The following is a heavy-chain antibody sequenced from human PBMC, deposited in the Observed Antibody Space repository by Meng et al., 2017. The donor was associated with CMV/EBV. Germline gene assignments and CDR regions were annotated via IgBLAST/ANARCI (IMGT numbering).Heavy chain of an antibody. Sequence: ASVKVSCKASGYTFTDYYMHWVRQAPGQGLEWMGWINPNSGGTNYAQKFQGRVTMTSDTSISTAYMELSRLRSDDTAVYYRASYCSGGSCYYYWGQGTLVTVSS. CDR3: ASYCSGGSCYYY. J-gene: IGHJ4*01. V-gene: IGHV1-2*02. CDR1: GYTFTDYY. D-gene: IGHD2-15*01. CDR2: INPNSGGT.